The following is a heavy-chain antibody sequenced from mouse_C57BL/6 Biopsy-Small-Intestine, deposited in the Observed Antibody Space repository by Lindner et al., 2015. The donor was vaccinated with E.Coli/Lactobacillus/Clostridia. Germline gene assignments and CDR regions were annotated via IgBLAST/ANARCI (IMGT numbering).Heavy chain of an antibody. CDR3: ARSLSNYMGYFFDY. CDR2: IYPRSGNT. J-gene: IGHJ2*01. V-gene: IGHV1-81*01. Sequence: VQLQESGAELARPGTSLKLSCKASGYTFTSYGISWVKQKTGRGLEWIGEIYPRSGNTYFNENFKGKASLTADESSNTAYMDLRSLTSVDSAVYFCARSLSNYMGYFFDYWGQGTTLTVSS. CDR1: GYTFTSYG. D-gene: IGHD2-5*01.